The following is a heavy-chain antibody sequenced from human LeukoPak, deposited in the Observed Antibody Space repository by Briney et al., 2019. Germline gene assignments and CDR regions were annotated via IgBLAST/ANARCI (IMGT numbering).Heavy chain of an antibody. CDR2: INHSGST. V-gene: IGHV4-34*01. CDR1: GGSFSGYY. Sequence: SETLSLTCAVYGGSFSGYYLSWIRQPPGRGLEWIGEINHSGSTNYNPSLKSRVTISVDTSKNQFSLKLSSVTAADTAVYYCASRRWLQSRWFDPWGQGTLVTVSS. D-gene: IGHD5-24*01. CDR3: ASRRWLQSRWFDP. J-gene: IGHJ5*02.